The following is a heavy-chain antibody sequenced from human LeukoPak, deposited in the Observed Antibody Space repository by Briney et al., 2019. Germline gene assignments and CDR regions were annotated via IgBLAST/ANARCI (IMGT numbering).Heavy chain of an antibody. D-gene: IGHD3-22*01. J-gene: IGHJ4*02. CDR3: AKMPYYYDSSGYYY. Sequence: SETLSLTCTVSGGSISKSTYYWGWIRQPPGKGLEWIGSIYYSGSTYYNPSLKSRVTISVDTSKNQFSLKLSSVTAADTAVYYCAKMPYYYDSSGYYYWGQGTLVTVSS. V-gene: IGHV4-39*01. CDR1: GGSISKSTYY. CDR2: IYYSGST.